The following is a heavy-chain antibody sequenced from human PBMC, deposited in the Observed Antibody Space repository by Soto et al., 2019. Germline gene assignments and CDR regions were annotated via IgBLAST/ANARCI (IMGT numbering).Heavy chain of an antibody. V-gene: IGHV3-23*01. CDR3: AKRHYDSTGHVDY. Sequence: GGSLRLSCAASGFTFSSYSMSWVRQAPGNGLEWVSAISGSGGSTYYADSVKGRFTISRDNSKNTLYLQMNSLRAEDTAVYYCAKRHYDSTGHVDYWGRGTLVTVSS. D-gene: IGHD3-22*01. J-gene: IGHJ4*02. CDR1: GFTFSSYS. CDR2: ISGSGGST.